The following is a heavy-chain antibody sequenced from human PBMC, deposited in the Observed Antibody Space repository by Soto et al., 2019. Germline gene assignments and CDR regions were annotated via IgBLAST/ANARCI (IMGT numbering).Heavy chain of an antibody. D-gene: IGHD4-17*01. CDR2: ISGSGGST. CDR3: AKAIPYCDYAFDI. J-gene: IGHJ3*02. V-gene: IGHV3-23*01. Sequence: GGSLRLSCAASGFTFSSYAMSWVRQAPGKGLEWVSAISGSGGSTYYADSVKGQFTISRDNSKNTLYLQMNSLRAEDTAVYYGAKAIPYCDYAFDIWGQGTMVTVSS. CDR1: GFTFSSYA.